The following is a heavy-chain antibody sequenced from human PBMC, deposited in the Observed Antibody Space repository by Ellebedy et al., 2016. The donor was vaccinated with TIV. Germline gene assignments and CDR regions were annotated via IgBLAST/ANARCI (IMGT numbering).Heavy chain of an antibody. J-gene: IGHJ4*02. D-gene: IGHD3-22*01. CDR3: AKDWAGYYDSSGYYFDY. CDR1: GFTFSSYA. CDR2: ISGSGGST. V-gene: IGHV3-23*01. Sequence: GGSLRLSXAASGFTFSSYAMSWVRQAPGKGLEWVSAISGSGGSTYYADSVKGRFTISRDNSKNTLYLQMNSLRAEDTAVYYCAKDWAGYYDSSGYYFDYWGQGTLVTVSS.